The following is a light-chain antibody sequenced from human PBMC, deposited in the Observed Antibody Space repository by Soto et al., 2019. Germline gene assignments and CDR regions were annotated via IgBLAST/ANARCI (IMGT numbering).Light chain of an antibody. Sequence: QSALTQTASVSGSPGQSITISCTGTSSDVGGYNYVSWYQQHPGKAPKLMIYEVSNRLSGVSNRFSGSKSGNTASLTISGLQAEDEADYYCSSYTSSSTLYVFGTGTKLTVL. V-gene: IGLV2-14*01. J-gene: IGLJ1*01. CDR2: EVS. CDR3: SSYTSSSTLYV. CDR1: SSDVGGYNY.